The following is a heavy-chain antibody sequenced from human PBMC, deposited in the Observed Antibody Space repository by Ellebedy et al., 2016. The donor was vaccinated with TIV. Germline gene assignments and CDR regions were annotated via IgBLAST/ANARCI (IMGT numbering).Heavy chain of an antibody. D-gene: IGHD5-24*01. CDR2: ISWNSGKI. Sequence: PGGSLRLSCTASGFNFNDYAMHWVRQVPGKGLEWVSGISWNSGKIGYADSVKGRFTISRDNAKNSLYLQMNSLRVEDTAFYYCTKGYGFEYFQSWGQGTLVTVSS. J-gene: IGHJ1*01. V-gene: IGHV3-9*01. CDR1: GFNFNDYA. CDR3: TKGYGFEYFQS.